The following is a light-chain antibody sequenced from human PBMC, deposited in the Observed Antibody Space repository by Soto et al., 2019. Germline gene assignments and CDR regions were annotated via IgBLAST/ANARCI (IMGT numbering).Light chain of an antibody. J-gene: IGKJ1*01. CDR3: QQYVTAFRT. Sequence: DIQINQSTFTLSASVRDRVTITCRASQSISSWLAWYQQKPGKAPQLLVYKASMLQSGVPSRFSGSGSGTEFTLTISSLQPDDFATYYCQQYVTAFRTFGQGTKVDIK. CDR2: KAS. V-gene: IGKV1-5*03. CDR1: QSISSW.